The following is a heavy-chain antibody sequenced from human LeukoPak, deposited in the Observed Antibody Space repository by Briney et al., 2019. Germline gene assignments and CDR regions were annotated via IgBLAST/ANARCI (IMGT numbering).Heavy chain of an antibody. Sequence: ASVKVSCTVSGSSLTELSLYWVRQAPGKGLEWMGGFDVIDARTFYAQKFQGRVTMTEDSSTDTAYMELSSLRSDDTAFYYCAAGRPYSLLDYWGQGTLLTVSS. V-gene: IGHV1-24*01. CDR1: GSSLTELS. D-gene: IGHD5-18*01. CDR3: AAGRPYSLLDY. J-gene: IGHJ4*02. CDR2: FDVIDART.